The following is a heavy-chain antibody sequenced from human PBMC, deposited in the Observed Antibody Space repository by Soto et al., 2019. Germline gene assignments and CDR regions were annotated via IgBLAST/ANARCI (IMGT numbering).Heavy chain of an antibody. CDR1: GCNCGTLA. J-gene: IGHJ4*02. CDR3: AKVISTSGSSL. D-gene: IGHD3-10*01. Sequence: PVGPMRVPSAALGCNCGTLARPRVIQAPGKGLAWLSSISGSGSTYYADSVKGRFTISRDNSKNTLYLQMNSLRAEDMAVYYCAKVISTSGSSLWGRGSLVTVSS. V-gene: IGHV3-23*01. CDR2: ISGSGST.